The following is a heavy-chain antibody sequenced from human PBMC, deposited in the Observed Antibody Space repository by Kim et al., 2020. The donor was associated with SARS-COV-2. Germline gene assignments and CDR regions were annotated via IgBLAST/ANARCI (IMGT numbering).Heavy chain of an antibody. J-gene: IGHJ4*02. V-gene: IGHV1-69*13. Sequence: SVKVSCKASGGTFSSYAISWVRQAPGQGLEWMGGIIPIFGTANYAQKFQGRVTITADESTSTAYMELSSLRSEDTAVYYCARENPSYSSSWYYFDYWGQGTLVTVSS. CDR1: GGTFSSYA. CDR3: ARENPSYSSSWYYFDY. CDR2: IIPIFGTA. D-gene: IGHD6-13*01.